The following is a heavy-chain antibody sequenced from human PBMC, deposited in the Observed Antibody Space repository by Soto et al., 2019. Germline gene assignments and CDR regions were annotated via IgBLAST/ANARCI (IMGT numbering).Heavy chain of an antibody. CDR1: GGSFSGYY. V-gene: IGHV4-34*01. D-gene: IGHD6-6*01. Sequence: QVQLQQWGAGLLKPSETLSLTCAVYGGSFSGYYWSWIRQPPGKGLEWIGGINHSGSTNYNPSLKSRVTISVDTSKNQFSLKLSSVTAADTAVYYCARGLQRIAARPEFDYWGQGTLVTVSS. J-gene: IGHJ4*02. CDR2: INHSGST. CDR3: ARGLQRIAARPEFDY.